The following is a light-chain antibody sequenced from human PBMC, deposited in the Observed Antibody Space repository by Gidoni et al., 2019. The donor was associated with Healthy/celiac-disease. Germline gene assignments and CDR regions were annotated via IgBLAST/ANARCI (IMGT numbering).Light chain of an antibody. J-gene: IGKJ5*01. CDR3: QQYGSSLPIT. CDR1: QSVSSSY. Sequence: IVLTQSPGTLSLSPGERATLSCRASQSVSSSYLAWYQQKPGQAPRLLIYGASSRATGIPDRFSGSGSGTDFTLTISRLEPEDFAVYYCQQYGSSLPITFGQXTRLEIK. V-gene: IGKV3-20*01. CDR2: GAS.